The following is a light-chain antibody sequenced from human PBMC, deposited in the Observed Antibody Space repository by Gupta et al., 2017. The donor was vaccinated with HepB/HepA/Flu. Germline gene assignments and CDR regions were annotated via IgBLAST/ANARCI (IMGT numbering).Light chain of an antibody. CDR2: DVT. CDR1: ISDIGSYNF. V-gene: IGLV2-14*03. Sequence: QSALTQLASVSGSPGQSITIPCTGTISDIGSYNFVSWFQQHPGKAPTLLIYDVTNRPSGISNRFSGSKSGSTASLTISALQVEDEADYHCTAVANIGILFGGGTKLTVL. J-gene: IGLJ2*01. CDR3: TAVANIGIL.